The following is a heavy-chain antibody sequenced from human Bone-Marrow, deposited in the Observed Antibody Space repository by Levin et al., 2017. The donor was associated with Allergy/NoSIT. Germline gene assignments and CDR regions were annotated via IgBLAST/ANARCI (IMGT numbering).Heavy chain of an antibody. CDR1: GASIGSYF. CDR3: ARTPIVVISNYWYFDL. J-gene: IGHJ2*01. D-gene: IGHD3-22*01. V-gene: IGHV4-59*08. Sequence: SETLSLTCSVFGASIGSYFWSWIRQPPGKGLEWLGYVYYSGSTNYNPSLKGRVTISLDTPKNQFSLKLSSVTATDTAVYFCARTPIVVISNYWYFDLWGRGTLVTVSS. CDR2: VYYSGST.